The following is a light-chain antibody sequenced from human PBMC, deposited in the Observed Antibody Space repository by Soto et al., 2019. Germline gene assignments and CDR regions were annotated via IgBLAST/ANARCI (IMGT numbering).Light chain of an antibody. Sequence: QSVLTQPHSVSGSPGQSVAISCSGTSSDVGGYNYVSWYQQHPGKAPKLIIFDVNKRPSGVPDRLSGSKSGSTASLTISGLQAEDEADYYCCSYGGSFYVVGTGTKLTVL. V-gene: IGLV2-11*01. CDR2: DVN. CDR1: SSDVGGYNY. J-gene: IGLJ1*01. CDR3: CSYGGSFYV.